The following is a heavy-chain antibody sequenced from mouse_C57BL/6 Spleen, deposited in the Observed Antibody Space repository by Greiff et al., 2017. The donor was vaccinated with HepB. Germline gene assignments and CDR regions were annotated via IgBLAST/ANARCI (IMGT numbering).Heavy chain of an antibody. V-gene: IGHV5-6*02. CDR1: GFTFSSYG. CDR2: ISSGGSYT. Sequence: DVKLVESGGDLVKPGGSLKLSCAASGFTFSSYGMSWVRQTPDKRLEWVATISSGGSYTYYPDSVKGRFTISRDNAKNTLYLQMSSLKSEDSTMYYCAGHEYYFDYWGQGTTLTVSS. J-gene: IGHJ2*01. CDR3: AGHEYYFDY.